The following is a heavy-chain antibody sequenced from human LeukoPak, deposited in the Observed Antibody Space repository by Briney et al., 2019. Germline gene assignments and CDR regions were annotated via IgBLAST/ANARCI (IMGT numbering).Heavy chain of an antibody. CDR2: ISGSGGST. D-gene: IGHD3-9*01. J-gene: IGHJ4*02. V-gene: IGHV3-23*01. CDR3: ARVSRYFDLYYFDY. Sequence: GGSLRLSCAASGFTFSSYAMSWVRQAPGKGLEWVSAISGSGGSTYYADSVKGRFTISRDNAKNSLYLQMNSLRAEDTAVYYCARVSRYFDLYYFDYWGQGTLVTVSS. CDR1: GFTFSSYA.